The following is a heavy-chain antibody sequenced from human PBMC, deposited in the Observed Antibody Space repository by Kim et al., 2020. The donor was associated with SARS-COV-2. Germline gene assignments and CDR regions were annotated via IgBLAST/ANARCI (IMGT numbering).Heavy chain of an antibody. V-gene: IGHV3-23*01. Sequence: GGSLRLSCAASGFTFSSYAMSWVRQAPGKGLEWVSAISGSGGSTYYADSVKGRFTISRDNSKNTLYLQMNSLRAEDTAVYYCAKDLLHYYGSGSYVDYWGQGTLVTVSS. J-gene: IGHJ4*02. D-gene: IGHD3-10*01. CDR2: ISGSGGST. CDR3: AKDLLHYYGSGSYVDY. CDR1: GFTFSSYA.